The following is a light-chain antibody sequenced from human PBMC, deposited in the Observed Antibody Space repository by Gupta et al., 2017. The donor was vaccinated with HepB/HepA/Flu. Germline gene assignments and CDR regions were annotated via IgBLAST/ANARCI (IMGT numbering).Light chain of an antibody. CDR1: SSDVGGYNY. Sequence: QSALTQPDSVSGSPGQSITISCTGTSSDVGGYNYVSWYQQHPGKAPKLMIYDVSNRPSGVSNRFSGSKSGNTASLTISGLQAEDEADYYCSSYTSSSTEFGGGTKLTVL. J-gene: IGLJ2*01. V-gene: IGLV2-14*03. CDR3: SSYTSSSTE. CDR2: DVS.